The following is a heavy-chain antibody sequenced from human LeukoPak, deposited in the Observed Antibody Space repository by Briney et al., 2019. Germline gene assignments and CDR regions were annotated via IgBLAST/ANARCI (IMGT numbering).Heavy chain of an antibody. J-gene: IGHJ5*02. CDR3: AKDLILTDSYSSGSPILSWFDP. D-gene: IGHD3-10*01. Sequence: GGSLRLSCAASGFTFSSYAMSWVRQAPGRGLEWVSAIVGSGGSTYYAASVKGRSTISRDNSKNTLYLQMNSLRAEDTAVYYCAKDLILTDSYSSGSPILSWFDPWGQGTLVTVSS. V-gene: IGHV3-23*01. CDR2: IVGSGGST. CDR1: GFTFSSYA.